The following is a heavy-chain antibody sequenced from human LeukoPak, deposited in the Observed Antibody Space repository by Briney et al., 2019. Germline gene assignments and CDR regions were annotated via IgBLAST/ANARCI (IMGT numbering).Heavy chain of an antibody. CDR3: AKSGFYSPNDY. V-gene: IGHV3-23*01. D-gene: IGHD3-3*01. CDR1: GFTFSSYV. CDR2: ISGSGGST. J-gene: IGHJ4*02. Sequence: GRSLRLSCAASGFTFSSYVMHWVRQAPGKGLEWVSAISGSGGSTYYADSVKGRFTISRDNSKNTLYLQMNSLRGEDTAVYYCAKSGFYSPNDYWGQGTLVTVSS.